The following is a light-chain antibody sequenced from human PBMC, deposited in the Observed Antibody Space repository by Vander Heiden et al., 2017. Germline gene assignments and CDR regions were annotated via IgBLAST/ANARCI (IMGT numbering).Light chain of an antibody. CDR3: LQHNSEPLT. J-gene: IGKJ5*01. CDR2: DAS. V-gene: IGKV1-17*03. CDR1: QGISNY. Sequence: DIQMTQSPSAMSASVGASATITCRASQGISNYVAWFQQKPGKVPKRLIYDASSLQSGVPSRFSGSGSGTEFTLTISSLQPEDFATYYCLQHNSEPLTLGEGTRLEI.